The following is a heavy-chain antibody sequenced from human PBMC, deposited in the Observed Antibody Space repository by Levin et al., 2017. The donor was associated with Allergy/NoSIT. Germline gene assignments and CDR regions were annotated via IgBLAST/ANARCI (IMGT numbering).Heavy chain of an antibody. CDR1: GFNVSNNY. J-gene: IGHJ5*02. CDR2: IYAGGST. Sequence: PGGSLRLSCAASGFNVSNNYMRCVRQAPGKGLEWVSVIYAGGSTYYADSVKGRFTVSRDNSKNMLYLQMNSLRAEDTAIYYCARDCCSGGYYFSWGQGTLLTVSS. D-gene: IGHD3-22*01. CDR3: ARDCCSGGYYFS. V-gene: IGHV3-53*01.